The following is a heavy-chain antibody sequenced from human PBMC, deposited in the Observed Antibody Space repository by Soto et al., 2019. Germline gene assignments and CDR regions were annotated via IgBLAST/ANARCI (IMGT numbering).Heavy chain of an antibody. J-gene: IGHJ4*02. V-gene: IGHV3-33*01. Sequence: QVQLVESGGGVVQPGRSLRLSCAASGFTFRSYAMHWVRQAPGKGLEWVAVIWYDGSNKYYADSVKGRFTISRDNSKNKMYQQMNSLRSEDRAVEYCARGGSYYSGVSRGFDYWGQGTLVTVSA. CDR3: ARGGSYYSGVSRGFDY. D-gene: IGHD1-26*01. CDR1: GFTFRSYA. CDR2: IWYDGSNK.